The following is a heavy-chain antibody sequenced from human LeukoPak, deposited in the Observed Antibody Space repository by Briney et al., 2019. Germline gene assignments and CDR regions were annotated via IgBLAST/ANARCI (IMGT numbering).Heavy chain of an antibody. CDR2: ISGSGGST. Sequence: PGGSLRLSCAASGFTFSSYAMSWVRQAPGKGLEWVSAISGSGGSTYYADSVKGRFTISRDNSKNTLYLEMNSLRAEDTAVYYCAKDQLKWLGSFDYWGQGTLVTVSS. V-gene: IGHV3-23*01. CDR3: AKDQLKWLGSFDY. J-gene: IGHJ4*02. D-gene: IGHD6-19*01. CDR1: GFTFSSYA.